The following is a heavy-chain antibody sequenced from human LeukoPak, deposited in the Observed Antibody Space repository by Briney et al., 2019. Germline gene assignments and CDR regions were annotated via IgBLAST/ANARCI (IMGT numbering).Heavy chain of an antibody. CDR3: ARDPSSPWYIDL. V-gene: IGHV3-23*01. CDR2: VGGSGGNT. J-gene: IGHJ2*01. CDR1: GFTFSNYA. Sequence: GGSIRLSCAVSGFTFSNYASYCVSWVRQAPGEGLGWVSSVGGSGGNTYYADAVTGRFTISRDNAKKQLYPQRNSLRAGDTPVYYCARDPSSPWYIDLWGRGIRVPLFS.